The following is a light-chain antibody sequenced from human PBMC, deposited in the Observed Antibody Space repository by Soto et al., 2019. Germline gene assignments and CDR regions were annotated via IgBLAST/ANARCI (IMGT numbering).Light chain of an antibody. CDR1: QSVDTY. CDR3: QQYIDWPPT. V-gene: IGKV3-15*01. J-gene: IGKJ1*01. Sequence: EIVMTQSPLTLSVSPGERATLSCTASQSVDTYLAWYQQKPGQAPRLLIFGASTRATYVPARSSGSGSGTEFSLTVRSLQSEDFAVYFCQQYIDWPPTFGQGTRVEIK. CDR2: GAS.